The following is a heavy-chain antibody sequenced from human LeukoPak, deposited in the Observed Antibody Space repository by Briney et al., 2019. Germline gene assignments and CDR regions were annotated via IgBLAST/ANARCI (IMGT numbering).Heavy chain of an antibody. CDR2: ISVYNGNK. CDR3: ARDPDSSGWYQLVRGVYFDS. J-gene: IGHJ4*02. Sequence: ASVKVSCKASGYTFTSYGISGVRQAPGQGLEWMGWISVYNGNKKYAQKLQGRVTMTTDTSTSTAYMELRSLRSDGTAVYYCARDPDSSGWYQLVRGVYFDSWGQGTLVTVSS. V-gene: IGHV1-18*01. CDR1: GYTFTSYG. D-gene: IGHD6-19*01.